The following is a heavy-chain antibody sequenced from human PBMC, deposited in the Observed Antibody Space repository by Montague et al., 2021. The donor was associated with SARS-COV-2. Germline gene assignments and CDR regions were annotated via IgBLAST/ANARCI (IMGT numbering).Heavy chain of an antibody. CDR2: VDRSGTA. CDR3: ARGRDSGTYFGTKYYFQYGLDV. D-gene: IGHD3-10*01. V-gene: IGHV4-34*01. CDR1: DGSVSAYF. J-gene: IGHJ6*02. Sequence: SETLSLICDFSDGSVSAYFWSWVRQLPGKGLEWIGQVDRSGTAXXXPSXXXRLTLSVDTSNNQVSLNLTSVTATDTATYYCARGRDSGTYFGTKYYFQYGLDVWGQGTTVTVSS.